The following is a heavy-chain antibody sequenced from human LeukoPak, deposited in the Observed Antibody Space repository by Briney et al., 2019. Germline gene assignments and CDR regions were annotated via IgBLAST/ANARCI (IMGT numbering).Heavy chain of an antibody. V-gene: IGHV3-21*01. Sequence: GGSLRLSCAASGFTFSGYTMNWVRQAPGRGLEWVASINALSNDIHYTDSLKGRFTISRDNAKNSLYLQMNSLRVEDTAVYYCARRYCTNGVCLFDYWGQGTLVTVSS. CDR2: INALSNDI. CDR3: ARRYCTNGVCLFDY. J-gene: IGHJ4*02. D-gene: IGHD2-8*01. CDR1: GFTFSGYT.